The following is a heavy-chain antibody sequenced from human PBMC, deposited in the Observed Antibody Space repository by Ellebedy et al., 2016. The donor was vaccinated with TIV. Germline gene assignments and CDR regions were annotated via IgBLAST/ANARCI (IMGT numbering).Heavy chain of an antibody. V-gene: IGHV3-43D*03. CDR1: GFTLDDYA. CDR3: VKSLGSSWENYRYGMDV. J-gene: IGHJ6*02. CDR2: ISWEGGIT. Sequence: PGGSLRLSCAASGFTLDDYAMHWVRHAPGKGLEWVSLISWEGGITYYADSVKGRFTISRDNSKNSLDLQMNSLRGDDTALYYCVKSLGSSWENYRYGMDVWGQGTTVTVSS. D-gene: IGHD6-13*01.